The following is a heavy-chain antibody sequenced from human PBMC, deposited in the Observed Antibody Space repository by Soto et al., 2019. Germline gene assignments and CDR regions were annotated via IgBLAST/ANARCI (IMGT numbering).Heavy chain of an antibody. Sequence: QVQLVQSGTEVKKPGSSVKVSCKASGGTFRSNAISWVRQAPGQGLAWMGGLIPIFGTTTYAQKFQGRVTITADESASTAYMELSSLRSDDTAVYYCASLPSFSYGSGYGMDVWGQGTTVTVSS. J-gene: IGHJ6*02. CDR3: ASLPSFSYGSGYGMDV. CDR2: LIPIFGTT. D-gene: IGHD3-10*01. CDR1: GGTFRSNA. V-gene: IGHV1-69*01.